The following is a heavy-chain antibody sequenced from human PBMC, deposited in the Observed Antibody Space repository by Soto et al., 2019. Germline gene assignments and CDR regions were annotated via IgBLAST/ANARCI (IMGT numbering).Heavy chain of an antibody. V-gene: IGHV4-59*01. Sequence: PSETLSLTFTVSGGSISGYFLNWIRQPPGKGLEWIGYIYSSGSTNYKYSLKRRVTISVDTSKNQFSLPLSSVTAAYTAVYYCARSEKGMATILDYWGQGILVTVSS. CDR1: GGSISGYF. J-gene: IGHJ4*02. D-gene: IGHD5-12*01. CDR3: ARSEKGMATILDY. CDR2: IYSSGST.